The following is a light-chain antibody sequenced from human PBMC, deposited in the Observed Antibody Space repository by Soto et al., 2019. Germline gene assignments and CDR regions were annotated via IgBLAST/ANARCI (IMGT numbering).Light chain of an antibody. CDR3: QKYTRAPFT. J-gene: IGKJ3*01. Sequence: DIQMTQSPSSLSASVGDRVTVTCRASQGIDTYLAWYQQKPGQVPKLLIYAASTLQSGVPSRFSGSGSGTDFTLTISSLQPEDVATYFCQKYTRAPFTFCPWTKVDIK. V-gene: IGKV1-27*01. CDR1: QGIDTY. CDR2: AAS.